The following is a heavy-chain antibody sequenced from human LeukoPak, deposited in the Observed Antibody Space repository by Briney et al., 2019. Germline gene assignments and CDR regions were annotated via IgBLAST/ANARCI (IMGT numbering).Heavy chain of an antibody. J-gene: IGHJ4*02. V-gene: IGHV4-34*01. CDR2: INHSGST. D-gene: IGHD3-22*01. CDR3: ASHYDSSGYFY. Sequence: SETLSLTCAVYGGSFSGYYWSWIRQPPGKGLEWIGEINHSGSTNYNPSLNSRVTISVDASKNQFSLKLSSVTAADTAVFYCASHYDSSGYFYWGQGTLVTVSS. CDR1: GGSFSGYY.